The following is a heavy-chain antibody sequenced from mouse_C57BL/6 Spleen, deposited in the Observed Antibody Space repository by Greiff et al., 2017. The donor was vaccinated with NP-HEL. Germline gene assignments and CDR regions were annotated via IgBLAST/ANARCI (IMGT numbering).Heavy chain of an antibody. J-gene: IGHJ2*01. CDR1: GFNIKDYY. D-gene: IGHD3-2*02. Sequence: EVQLQQSGAELVRPGASVKLSCTASGFNIKDYYMHWVKQRPEQGLEWIGRIDPEDGDTEYAPKFQGKATMTADTSSNTAYLQLSSLTAEDTAVYCCTTAQATVLFDYGGQGTTLTVSS. CDR3: TTAQATVLFDY. V-gene: IGHV14-1*01. CDR2: IDPEDGDT.